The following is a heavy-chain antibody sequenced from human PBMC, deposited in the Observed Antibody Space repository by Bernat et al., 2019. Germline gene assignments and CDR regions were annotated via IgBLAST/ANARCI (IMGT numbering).Heavy chain of an antibody. Sequence: QVQLVQSGAEVKKPGASVKVLCKASDYTFPSYGLSWVRQAPGQGLEWMGWINAHNGHTPYAEKFQGRATMTTDTSTSTAYMELRGLRSDDTAVYYCSRVTSIVEVVISYYYYRDVWGEGTTVTVAS. CDR1: DYTFPSYG. V-gene: IGHV1-18*01. CDR3: SRVTSIVEVVISYYYYRDV. CDR2: INAHNGHT. J-gene: IGHJ6*03. D-gene: IGHD3-3*01.